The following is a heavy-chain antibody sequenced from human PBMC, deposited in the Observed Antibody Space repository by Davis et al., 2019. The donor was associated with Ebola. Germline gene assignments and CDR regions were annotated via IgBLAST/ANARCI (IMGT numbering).Heavy chain of an antibody. CDR1: GFTFSDSA. CDR2: IRTKANNYAT. D-gene: IGHD4-17*01. V-gene: IGHV3-73*01. CDR3: TTTTVTTDY. J-gene: IGHJ4*02. Sequence: GESLKISCAASGFTFSDSAVHCVRQASGKGLEWVGRIRTKANNYATAYAASVKGRFTISRDDSKNTAYLQMNSLKTEDTAVYYCTTTTVTTDYWGQGTLVTVSS.